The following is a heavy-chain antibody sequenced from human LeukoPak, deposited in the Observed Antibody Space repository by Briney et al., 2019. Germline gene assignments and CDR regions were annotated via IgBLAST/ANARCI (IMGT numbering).Heavy chain of an antibody. Sequence: ASVKVSCKASGYTFTGYYMHWVRQAPGQGLEWMGWINPNSGGTNYAQKFQGRVTMTRDTSITTAYMEMSRLSSDDTAVYYCARHPGKVTNDWYFDLWGRGTLVTVSS. D-gene: IGHD4-23*01. CDR2: INPNSGGT. CDR1: GYTFTGYY. V-gene: IGHV1-2*02. J-gene: IGHJ2*01. CDR3: ARHPGKVTNDWYFDL.